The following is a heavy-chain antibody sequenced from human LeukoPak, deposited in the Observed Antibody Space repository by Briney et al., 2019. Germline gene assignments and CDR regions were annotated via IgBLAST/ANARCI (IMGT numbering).Heavy chain of an antibody. V-gene: IGHV1-18*04. Sequence: ASVKVSCKASGYTFTSYVISWVRQAPGQGLEWMGWISAYNGNTNYAQKLQGRVTMTTDTSTSTAYMELRSLRSDDTAVYYCARSGYSGYDSRYYYYYGMDVWGKGTTVTVSS. CDR1: GYTFTSYV. D-gene: IGHD5-12*01. CDR3: ARSGYSGYDSRYYYYYGMDV. CDR2: ISAYNGNT. J-gene: IGHJ6*04.